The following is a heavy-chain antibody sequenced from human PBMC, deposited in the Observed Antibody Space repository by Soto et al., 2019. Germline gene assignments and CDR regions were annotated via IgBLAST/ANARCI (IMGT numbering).Heavy chain of an antibody. V-gene: IGHV1-69*12. Sequence: QVQLVQSGAEVKKPGSSVKVSCKASGGTFSSYAISWVRQAPGQGLEWMGGIIPIFGTANYAEKFQGRVTITADEATSTAYMELSSLRSEDTAVYYCARDSEATVTHWDYYYGMDVWGQGTTVTGSS. CDR3: ARDSEATVTHWDYYYGMDV. CDR1: GGTFSSYA. CDR2: IIPIFGTA. J-gene: IGHJ6*02. D-gene: IGHD4-4*01.